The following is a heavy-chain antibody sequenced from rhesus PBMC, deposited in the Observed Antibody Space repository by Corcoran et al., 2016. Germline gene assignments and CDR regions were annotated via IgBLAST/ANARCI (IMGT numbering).Heavy chain of an antibody. Sequence: QVQLQESGPGLVKPSETLSLTCAVSGGSVSSSNWWSWIRQPPGKGLEWIGYISGSSGITYYNPSLKSRVTISTDTSKNQFSLKLSSVTAADTAVYYCAREAPANYWGQGVLVTVSS. J-gene: IGHJ4*01. CDR3: AREAPANY. CDR2: ISGSSGIT. D-gene: IGHD2-33*01. CDR1: GGSVSSSNW. V-gene: IGHV4-65*01.